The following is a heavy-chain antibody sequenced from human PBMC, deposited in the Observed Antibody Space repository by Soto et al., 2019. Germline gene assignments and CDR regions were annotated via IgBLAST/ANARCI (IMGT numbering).Heavy chain of an antibody. CDR2: INPNSGGT. V-gene: IGHV1-2*02. Sequence: ASVKVSCKASGYTFTGYYMHWVRQAPGQGLEWMGWINPNSGGTNYAQKFQGRVTMTRDTSISTAYMELSRLRSDDTAVYYCARDPVYGWNYEKRAPGLFFDSWGQGTLVTVYS. CDR1: GYTFTGYY. J-gene: IGHJ4*02. D-gene: IGHD1-7*01. CDR3: ARDPVYGWNYEKRAPGLFFDS.